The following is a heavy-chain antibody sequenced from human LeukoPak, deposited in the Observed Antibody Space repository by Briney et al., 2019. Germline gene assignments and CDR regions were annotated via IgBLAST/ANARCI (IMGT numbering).Heavy chain of an antibody. CDR2: IYHSGST. V-gene: IGHV4-4*02. CDR1: GGSISSSNW. J-gene: IGHJ4*02. CDR3: ARQRGDYVLDYFDY. Sequence: SETLSLTCAVSGGSISSSNWWSWVRQPPGKGLEWIGEIYHSGSTNYNPSLKSRVTISVDKSKNQFSLKLSSVTAADTAVYYCARQRGDYVLDYFDYWGQGTLVTVSS. D-gene: IGHD4-17*01.